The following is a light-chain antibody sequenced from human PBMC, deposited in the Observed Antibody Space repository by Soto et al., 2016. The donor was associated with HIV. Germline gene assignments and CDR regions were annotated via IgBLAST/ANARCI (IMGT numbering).Light chain of an antibody. CDR3: QVWDSSNYHWV. Sequence: SYELTQPSSVSVAPGKTARITCGGNNIGSKSVHWYRQKPGQAPVLVVHDDSGRPSGIPERYSGSNSGNTATLTITRVEVGDGADYYCQVWDSSNYHWVFGGGTKMTVL. V-gene: IGLV3-21*03. CDR1: NIGSKS. CDR2: DDS. J-gene: IGLJ3*02.